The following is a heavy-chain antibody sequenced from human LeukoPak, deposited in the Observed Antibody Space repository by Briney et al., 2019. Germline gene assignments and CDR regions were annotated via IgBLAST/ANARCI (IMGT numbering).Heavy chain of an antibody. V-gene: IGHV3-30*02. J-gene: IGHJ1*01. CDR3: AKDQNLFVVVVAATFQH. CDR1: GFTFNSYG. CDR2: IRYDGSNK. Sequence: GGSLRLSCAASGFTFNSYGMHWVRQSPGKGLEWVAFIRYDGSNKYYADSVKGRFTISRDNSKNTLYLQINSLRAEDTAVYYCAKDQNLFVVVVAATFQHWGQGTLVTVSS. D-gene: IGHD2-15*01.